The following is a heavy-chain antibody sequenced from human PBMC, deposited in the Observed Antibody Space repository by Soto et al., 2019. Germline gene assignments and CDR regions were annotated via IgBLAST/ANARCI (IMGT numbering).Heavy chain of an antibody. V-gene: IGHV1-18*01. CDR1: GYTFTSYG. J-gene: IGHJ4*02. D-gene: IGHD1-26*01. Sequence: ASVKVSCTASGYTFTSYGISWVRQAPGQGLEWMGWISAYNGNTHYAQRLQGRVAMTTDTSTSTAYMELRSLRSDDTALYYCARDAVGTPYFFDYWGQGTLVTVSS. CDR3: ARDAVGTPYFFDY. CDR2: ISAYNGNT.